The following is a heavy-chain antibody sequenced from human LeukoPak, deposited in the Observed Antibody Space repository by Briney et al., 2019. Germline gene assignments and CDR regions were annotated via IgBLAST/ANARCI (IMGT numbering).Heavy chain of an antibody. J-gene: IGHJ5*02. Sequence: GASVKLSCKASGYTFTGYYMHWVRQAPGQGLEWMGWINPNSGGTNYAQKFQGRVTMTRDTSISTAYMELSRLRSDDTAVYYCARVPRVAATFWFDPWGQGTLVTVSS. V-gene: IGHV1-2*02. CDR3: ARVPRVAATFWFDP. D-gene: IGHD2-15*01. CDR1: GYTFTGYY. CDR2: INPNSGGT.